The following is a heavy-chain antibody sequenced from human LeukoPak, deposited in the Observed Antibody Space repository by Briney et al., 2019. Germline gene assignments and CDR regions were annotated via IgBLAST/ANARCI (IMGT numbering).Heavy chain of an antibody. D-gene: IGHD6-13*01. CDR2: MIPNSGNT. Sequence: GASVKVSCKASGYTFTSYDINWVRQATGQGLEWMGWMIPNSGNTGYAQKFQGRVTMTRNTSISTAYMELSSLRSEDTAVYYCARAPWSSSSWPYNWFDPWGQGTLVTVSS. CDR3: ARAPWSSSSWPYNWFDP. V-gene: IGHV1-8*01. CDR1: GYTFTSYD. J-gene: IGHJ5*02.